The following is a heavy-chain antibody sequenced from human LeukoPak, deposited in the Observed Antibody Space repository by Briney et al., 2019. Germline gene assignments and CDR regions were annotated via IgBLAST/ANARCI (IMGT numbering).Heavy chain of an antibody. CDR3: ARCGGYDYDAFDI. V-gene: IGHV1-8*01. CDR1: GYTFTSYD. J-gene: IGHJ3*02. Sequence: ASVKVTCKASGYTFTSYDNNWVRQATGQGLEWMGWMNPNSGNTGYAQKFQGRVTMTRNTSISTAYMELSSLRSEDTAVYYCARCGGYDYDAFDIWGQGTMVTVSS. CDR2: MNPNSGNT. D-gene: IGHD5-12*01.